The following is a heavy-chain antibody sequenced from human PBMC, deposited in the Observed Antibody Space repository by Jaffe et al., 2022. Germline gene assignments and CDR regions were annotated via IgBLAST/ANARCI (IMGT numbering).Heavy chain of an antibody. D-gene: IGHD1-26*01. J-gene: IGHJ4*01. V-gene: IGHV5-51*03. Sequence: EVQLAQSGAEVKKPGESLKISCKASGYNFATYWIGWVRQMPGKGLEWMGIIYPGNSDTRYSPSFQGQVTISADKSMNTAYVQWNSLKASDSAIYICVRYRAKPEHYFDTWGQGTLVTVSS. CDR2: IYPGNSDT. CDR3: VRYRAKPEHYFDT. CDR1: GYNFATYW.